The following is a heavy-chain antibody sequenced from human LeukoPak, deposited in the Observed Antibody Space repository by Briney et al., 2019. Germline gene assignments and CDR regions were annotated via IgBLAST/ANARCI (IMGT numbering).Heavy chain of an antibody. CDR3: ARLPGVGHCTTTSCYAVDAFDI. V-gene: IGHV4-59*01. CDR2: IYYRGDT. D-gene: IGHD2-2*01. CDR1: GGSITYSYY. J-gene: IGHJ3*02. Sequence: SETPSLTCTVSGGSITYSYYCSWIPQPPGKGREWSGYIYYRGDTNIDPSLKSRLTKAVDTTKNQFSLNLRSVNAADTAVYYCARLPGVGHCTTTSCYAVDAFDIWGQGTMVTVSS.